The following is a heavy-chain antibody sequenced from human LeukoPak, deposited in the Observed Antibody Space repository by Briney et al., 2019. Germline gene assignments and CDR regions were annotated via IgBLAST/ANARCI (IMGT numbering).Heavy chain of an antibody. CDR1: GFIFSSYA. D-gene: IGHD2-2*01. CDR2: ISYDGSNK. V-gene: IGHV3-30*01. CDR3: ASEDVVVPAAPLDV. Sequence: GGSLRLSCAASGFIFSSYAMHWVRQAPGKGLEWVAVISYDGSNKYYADSVKGRFTISRDNSKNTLYLQMNSLRAEDTAVYYCASEDVVVPAAPLDVWGKGTTVTVSS. J-gene: IGHJ6*04.